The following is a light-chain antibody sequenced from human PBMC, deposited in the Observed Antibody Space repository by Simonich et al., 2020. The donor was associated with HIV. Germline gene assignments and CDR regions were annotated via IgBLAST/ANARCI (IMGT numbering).Light chain of an antibody. J-gene: IGKJ4*01. CDR3: QQYGSSPT. CDR2: GAS. V-gene: IGKV3-15*01. CDR1: QSVSSN. Sequence: EIVMTQSPATLSVSPGERATLSCRASQSVSSNLAWYQQKPGQAPRILICGASTRATGNPARCSGSWSGTEFTLTISSLQSEDFAVYYCQQYGSSPTFGGGTKVEIK.